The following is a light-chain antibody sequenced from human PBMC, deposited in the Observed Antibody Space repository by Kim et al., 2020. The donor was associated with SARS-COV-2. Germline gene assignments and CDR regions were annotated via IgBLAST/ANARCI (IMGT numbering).Light chain of an antibody. J-gene: IGKJ1*01. CDR1: QSVSSSY. CDR3: QQYGSSPPT. Sequence: SPGERATLSCRVSQSVSSSYLAWYQQKPGQAPRLLIYGASSRATGIPDRFSGSGSGTDFTLTISRLEPEDFAVYYCQQYGSSPPTFGQGTKVEI. CDR2: GAS. V-gene: IGKV3-20*01.